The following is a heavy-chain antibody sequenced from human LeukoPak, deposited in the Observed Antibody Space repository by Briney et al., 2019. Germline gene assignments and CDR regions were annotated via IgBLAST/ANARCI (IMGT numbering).Heavy chain of an antibody. CDR2: IYNSGST. J-gene: IGHJ4*02. CDR3: AREGPDGNSYGYDY. V-gene: IGHV4-59*12. CDR1: GVSIRGYY. D-gene: IGHD5-18*01. Sequence: PSETLCLTCRASGVSIRGYYWIWIRQPPGKGLEWIGYIYNSGSTNYNPSLKSRVIISIDTSKNQFSLKLNSVTAADTAVYYCAREGPDGNSYGYDYWGQGTLVTVSS.